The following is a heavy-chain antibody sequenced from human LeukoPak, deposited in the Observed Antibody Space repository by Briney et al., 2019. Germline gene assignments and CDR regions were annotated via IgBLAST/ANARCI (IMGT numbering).Heavy chain of an antibody. D-gene: IGHD3-22*01. CDR2: IYHSGST. CDR1: GFTFSSYGM. V-gene: IGHV4-4*02. Sequence: GSLRLSCAASGFTFSSYGMSWVRQPPGKGLEWIGEIYHSGSTNYNPSLKSRVTISVDKSKNQFSLKLSSVTAADTAVYYCARPYYYDSSGYYYGLSVRHAFDIWGQGTMVTVSS. J-gene: IGHJ3*02. CDR3: ARPYYYDSSGYYYGLSVRHAFDI.